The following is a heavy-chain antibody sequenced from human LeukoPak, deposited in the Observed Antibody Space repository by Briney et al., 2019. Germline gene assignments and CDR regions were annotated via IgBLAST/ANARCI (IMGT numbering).Heavy chain of an antibody. CDR3: AKDQGGKNYFDY. D-gene: IGHD3-16*01. V-gene: IGHV3-33*06. CDR1: GFTFSNYG. Sequence: GRSLRLSCAASGFTFSNYGMHWVRQAPGKGLEWVAVIWHDGSKKYYADSVKGRFTISRDNSKYTLYLQMNSLRAEDTAVYYCAKDQGGKNYFDYWGQGTLVTVSS. CDR2: IWHDGSKK. J-gene: IGHJ4*02.